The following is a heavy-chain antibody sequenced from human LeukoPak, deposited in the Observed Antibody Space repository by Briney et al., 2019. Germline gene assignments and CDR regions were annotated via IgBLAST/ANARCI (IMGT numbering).Heavy chain of an antibody. CDR2: IYYSGST. J-gene: IGHJ5*02. CDR3: ARHRSGSYVTVYNWFDP. D-gene: IGHD1-26*01. V-gene: IGHV4-59*08. CDR1: GGSISSYY. Sequence: SETLSLTCTVSGGSISSYYWSWIRQPPGKGLEWIGYIYYSGSTNYNPSLKSRVTISVDTSKNQFSLKLSSVTAADTAVYYCARHRSGSYVTVYNWFDPWGQGTLVTVSS.